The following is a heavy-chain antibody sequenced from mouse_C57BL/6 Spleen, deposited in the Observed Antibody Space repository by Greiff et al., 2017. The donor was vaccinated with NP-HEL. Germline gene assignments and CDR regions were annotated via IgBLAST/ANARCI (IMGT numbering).Heavy chain of an antibody. CDR3: ARHEATVVATNWYFDV. CDR2: ISSGGSYT. V-gene: IGHV5-6*01. D-gene: IGHD1-1*01. Sequence: VQLKESGGDLVKPGGSLKLSCAASGFTFSSYGMSWVRQTPDKRLEWVATISSGGSYTYYPDSVKGRFTISRDNAKNTLYLQMSSLKSEDTAMYYCARHEATVVATNWYFDVWGTGTTVTVSS. J-gene: IGHJ1*03. CDR1: GFTFSSYG.